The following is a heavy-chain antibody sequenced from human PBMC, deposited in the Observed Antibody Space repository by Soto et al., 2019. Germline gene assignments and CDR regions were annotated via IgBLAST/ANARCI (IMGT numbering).Heavy chain of an antibody. CDR3: ARTLGYCISTSCSKGWFDP. D-gene: IGHD2-2*01. V-gene: IGHV5-51*01. CDR1: GYSFTSYW. CDR2: IYPGDSDT. Sequence: PGESLKISCKGSGYSFTSYWIGWVRQMPGKGLEWMGIIYPGDSDTRYSPSFQGQVTISADKSISTAYLQWSSLKASDTAMYYCARTLGYCISTSCSKGWFDPWGQGTLVTVSS. J-gene: IGHJ5*02.